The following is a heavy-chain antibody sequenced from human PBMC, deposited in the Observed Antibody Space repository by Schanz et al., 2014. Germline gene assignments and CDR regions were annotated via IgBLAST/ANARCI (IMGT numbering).Heavy chain of an antibody. D-gene: IGHD2-15*01. V-gene: IGHV3-33*06. Sequence: VKLVESGGGLVQPGGSLRLSCAASGFTFSDHYMDWVRQAPGKGLEWVAATRYDGNNKYYVDSVKGRFTISRDNSRNTVYLQMSSLRAEDTAVYYCVKDDRGDVVVVAANYWGQGAQVIVSS. CDR2: TRYDGNNK. J-gene: IGHJ4*02. CDR1: GFTFSDHY. CDR3: VKDDRGDVVVVAANY.